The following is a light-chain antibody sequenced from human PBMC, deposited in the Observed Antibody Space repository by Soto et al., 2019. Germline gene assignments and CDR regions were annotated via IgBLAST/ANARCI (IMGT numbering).Light chain of an antibody. Sequence: DIQMTQSPSSLSASVGTTVTITCRASQGIDNYLAWYQQRPGKVPNLLIYHASTLQSGVPSRFSGSGSGTDFPLTISSLQPEDVATYYRQKYYNAVFTFGPGPKVDI. CDR1: QGIDNY. CDR2: HAS. J-gene: IGKJ3*01. V-gene: IGKV1-27*01. CDR3: QKYYNAVFT.